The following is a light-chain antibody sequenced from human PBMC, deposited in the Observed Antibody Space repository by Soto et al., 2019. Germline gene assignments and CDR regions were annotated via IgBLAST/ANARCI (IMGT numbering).Light chain of an antibody. Sequence: DIQLTQSPSSLSASLGDRVTISCRASQSIGTYLNWFLQKPGKAPKLLIYVATSLQSGVPSRFSGSGSGTDFALTISSLQPEDVGISYCHQSDSTPQTFGQGTRV. V-gene: IGKV1-39*01. J-gene: IGKJ1*01. CDR1: QSIGTY. CDR3: HQSDSTPQT. CDR2: VAT.